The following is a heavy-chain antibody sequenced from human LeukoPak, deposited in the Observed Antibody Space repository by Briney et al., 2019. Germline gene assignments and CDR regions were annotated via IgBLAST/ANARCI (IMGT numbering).Heavy chain of an antibody. CDR1: GYTFTSYD. J-gene: IGHJ6*02. D-gene: IGHD3-22*01. CDR2: MNPNSGNT. V-gene: IGHV1-8*01. CDR3: ARGQYYYDSSGYYIDYYYYGMDV. Sequence: ASVKVSCKASGYTFTSYDINWVRQATGQGLEWMGWMNPNSGNTGYAQKFQARVTMTRNTSISTAYMELSSLRSEDTAVYYCARGQYYYDSSGYYIDYYYYGMDVWGQGTTVTVSS.